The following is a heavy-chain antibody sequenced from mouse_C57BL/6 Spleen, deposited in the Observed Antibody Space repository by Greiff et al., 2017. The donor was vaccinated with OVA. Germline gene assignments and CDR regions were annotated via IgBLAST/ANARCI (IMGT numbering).Heavy chain of an antibody. J-gene: IGHJ2*01. Sequence: QVQLQQPGAELVKPGASVKLSCKASGYTFTSYWMHWVKQRPGQGLEWIGMIHPNSGSTNYNEKFKSKATLTVDKSSSTAYMQLSSLTSEDSAVYYCARGFDYGSSYYFDYWGQGTTLTVSS. CDR3: ARGFDYGSSYYFDY. CDR1: GYTFTSYW. D-gene: IGHD1-1*01. V-gene: IGHV1-64*01. CDR2: IHPNSGST.